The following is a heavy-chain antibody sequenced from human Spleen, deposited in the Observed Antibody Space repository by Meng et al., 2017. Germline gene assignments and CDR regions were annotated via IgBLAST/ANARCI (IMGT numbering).Heavy chain of an antibody. Sequence: QVHLLQSGPEVKKPGASVRVSCTASAYASGTYGISWVRQAPGQGLEWMGWFVNYGDTYPAPKFQGRVTMTTDTYTNTVFMELRSLTSDDTAVYYCARVDMAGWELPNWGQGTLVTVSS. V-gene: IGHV1-18*01. CDR3: ARVDMAGWELPN. CDR2: FVNYGDT. CDR1: AYASGTYG. J-gene: IGHJ4*02. D-gene: IGHD1-26*01.